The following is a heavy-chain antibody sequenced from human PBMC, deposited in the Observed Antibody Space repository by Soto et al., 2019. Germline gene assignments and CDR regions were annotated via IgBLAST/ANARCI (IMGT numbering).Heavy chain of an antibody. D-gene: IGHD3-10*01. CDR2: TYYRSKWYN. CDR1: GDSVSSNSAA. V-gene: IGHV6-1*01. CDR3: ARSLASVRGQGMDV. Sequence: QTLSLTCAISGDSVSSNSAAWNWIRQSPSRGLEWLGRTYYRSKWYNDYAVSAKSRITINPDTSKNQFSLQLNSVTPEDTAVYYCARSLASVRGQGMDVWGKGTTVTVSS. J-gene: IGHJ6*04.